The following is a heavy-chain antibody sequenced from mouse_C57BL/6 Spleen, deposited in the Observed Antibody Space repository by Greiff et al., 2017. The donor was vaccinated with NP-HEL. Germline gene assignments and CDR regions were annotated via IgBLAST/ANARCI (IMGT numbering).Heavy chain of an antibody. J-gene: IGHJ2*01. V-gene: IGHV7-3*01. D-gene: IGHD1-1*01. CDR3: ARAYYYGSSYDYFDD. Sequence: EVQLVESGGGLVQPGGSLSLSCAASGFTFTDYYMSWVRQPPGKALEWLGFIRNKANGYTTEYSASVKGRFTISRDNSQSILYLQMNALRAEDSATYYCARAYYYGSSYDYFDDWGQGTTLTVSS. CDR2: IRNKANGYTT. CDR1: GFTFTDYY.